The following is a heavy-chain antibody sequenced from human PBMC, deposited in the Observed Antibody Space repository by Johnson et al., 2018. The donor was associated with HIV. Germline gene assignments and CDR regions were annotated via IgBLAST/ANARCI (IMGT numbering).Heavy chain of an antibody. D-gene: IGHD2-21*01. CDR3: ARDSLDGEYAFDI. V-gene: IGHV3-30*04. Sequence: QVQLVESGGGVVQPGRSLRLSCAASGFTFSSYAMHWVRQAPGKGLEWVALISYDGSNKYYGDSVKGRFTISRDSYKNTLYLQMNSLRAEDTAVYFCARDSLDGEYAFDIWGQGTMLTVSS. CDR2: ISYDGSNK. J-gene: IGHJ3*02. CDR1: GFTFSSYA.